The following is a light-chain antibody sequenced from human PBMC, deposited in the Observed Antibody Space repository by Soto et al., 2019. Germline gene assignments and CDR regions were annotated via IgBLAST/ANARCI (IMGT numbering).Light chain of an antibody. CDR3: QQYNNCPPIT. V-gene: IGKV3-15*01. Sequence: EIVMTQSPATLSVSPGERATLSCRASQSVSSNLAWYQQKPGQAPRLLIYGASTSATGIPARFSGSGSGTEFTLTISSLQSEDFAVYYWQQYNNCPPITFGQGTRLEIK. CDR2: GAS. CDR1: QSVSSN. J-gene: IGKJ5*01.